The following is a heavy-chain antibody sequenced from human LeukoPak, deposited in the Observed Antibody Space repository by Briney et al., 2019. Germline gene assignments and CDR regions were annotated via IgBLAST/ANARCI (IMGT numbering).Heavy chain of an antibody. CDR3: ARDLFSGEALSGYFDY. CDR2: INPHSGGT. V-gene: IGHV1-2*02. J-gene: IGHJ4*02. D-gene: IGHD3-10*02. CDR1: GYTFTRYY. Sequence: ASVKLHCNASGYTFTRYYMHWVRRAPAQGLEGGGWINPHSGGTNYAQKFQGRVTMTRDTSISTAYMELSRLISDDTAVYYCARDLFSGEALSGYFDYWGQGTVVSVSS.